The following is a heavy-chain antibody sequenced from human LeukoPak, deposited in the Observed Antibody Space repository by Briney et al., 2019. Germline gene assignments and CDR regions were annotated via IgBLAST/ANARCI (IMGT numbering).Heavy chain of an antibody. D-gene: IGHD6-19*01. V-gene: IGHV6-1*01. CDR2: TYYRSKWYN. J-gene: IGHJ6*03. CDR1: GDSVSINSAA. CDR3: ARWDGQSLDHMDV. Sequence: SPTLSLTCAISGDSVSINSAAWNWIRQSPSRGLEWLGRTYYRSKWYNDYAVTVKSRITINPDTSKNPFSLQLNSVTPEDTAVYYCARWDGQSLDHMDVWGKGTTVTVSS.